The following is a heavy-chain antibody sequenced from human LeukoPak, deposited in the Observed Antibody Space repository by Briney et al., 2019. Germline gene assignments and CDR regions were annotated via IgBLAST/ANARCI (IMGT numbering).Heavy chain of an antibody. V-gene: IGHV1-18*01. D-gene: IGHD5-18*01. CDR1: GYTFTSYG. J-gene: IGHJ6*02. CDR2: ISAYNGNT. Sequence: GASVKVSCKASGYTFTSYGIGWVRQAPGQGLEWMGWISAYNGNTNYAQKLQGRVTMTTDTSTSTAYMELRSLRSDDTAVYYCATSGYSYGSRGRDYYGMDVWGQGTTVTVSS. CDR3: ATSGYSYGSRGRDYYGMDV.